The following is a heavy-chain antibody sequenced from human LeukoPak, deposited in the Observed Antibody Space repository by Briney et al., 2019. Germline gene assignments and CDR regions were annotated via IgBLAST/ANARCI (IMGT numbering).Heavy chain of an antibody. CDR3: AKDRSSSWYGGWFDP. V-gene: IGHV3-23*01. CDR1: GFTFSSYA. Sequence: PGGSLRLSCAASGFTFSSYAMSWVRQAPGKGLEWVSAISGSGGSTYYADSVKGRFTISRDNSKNTLYLQMNSLRAEDTAVYYCAKDRSSSWYGGWFDPWGQVTLVTVSS. CDR2: ISGSGGST. J-gene: IGHJ5*02. D-gene: IGHD6-13*01.